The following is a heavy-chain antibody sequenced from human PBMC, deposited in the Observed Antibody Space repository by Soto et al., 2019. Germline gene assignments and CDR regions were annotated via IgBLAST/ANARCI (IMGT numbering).Heavy chain of an antibody. D-gene: IGHD1-1*01. Sequence: QVQLVQSGAEVKKPGTSVKVSCKASGYTFTDYYIHWVRQAPGQGLEWIGWINTNSGVTNIAQKFQGWVTLTRGTSVNTAYMEVNNLKSDDTAVFFCARGVTGLSPFDFWGQGTLVTVSP. CDR3: ARGVTGLSPFDF. V-gene: IGHV1-2*04. J-gene: IGHJ4*02. CDR1: GYTFTDYY. CDR2: INTNSGVT.